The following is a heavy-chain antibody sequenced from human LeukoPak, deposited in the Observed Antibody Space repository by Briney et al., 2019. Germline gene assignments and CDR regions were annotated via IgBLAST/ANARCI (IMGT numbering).Heavy chain of an antibody. CDR3: ARVWYCSSTSCSRWGWFDP. CDR1: GASISSYY. CDR2: IYYSGSI. D-gene: IGHD2-2*01. Sequence: PSETLSLTCTVSGASISSYYWSWIRQPPGKGLEWIGDIYYSGSIKYNPSLKSRVTISVDTSKNQFSLKLSSVTAADTAVYYCARVWYCSSTSCSRWGWFDPWGQGTLVTVSS. J-gene: IGHJ5*02. V-gene: IGHV4-59*01.